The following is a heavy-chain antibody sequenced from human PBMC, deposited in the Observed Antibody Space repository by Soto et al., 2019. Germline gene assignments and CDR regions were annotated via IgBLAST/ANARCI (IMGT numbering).Heavy chain of an antibody. CDR3: TRAATYYDFWSGPFPYYYGMDV. CDR2: IRSKAYGGTT. D-gene: IGHD3-3*01. V-gene: IGHV3-49*03. CDR1: GFTFGDYA. J-gene: IGHJ6*02. Sequence: PGGSLRLSCTASGFTFGDYAMSWFRQAPGKGLEWVGFIRSKAYGGTTEYAASVKGRFTISRDDSKSIAYLQMNSLKTEDTAVYYCTRAATYYDFWSGPFPYYYGMDVWGQGTTVTVSS.